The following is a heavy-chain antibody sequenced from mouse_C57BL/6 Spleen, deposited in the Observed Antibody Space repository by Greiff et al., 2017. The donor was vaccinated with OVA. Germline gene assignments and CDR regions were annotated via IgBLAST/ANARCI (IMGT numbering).Heavy chain of an antibody. D-gene: IGHD1-1*01. CDR3: ASITTVAHYFDY. Sequence: EVKVVESGPELVKPGASVKISCKASGYSFTDYNMNWVKQSNGKSLEWIGVINPNYGTTSYNQKFKGKATLTVDQSSSTAYMQLNSLTSEDSAVYYCASITTVAHYFDYWGQGTTLTVSS. J-gene: IGHJ2*01. CDR2: INPNYGTT. V-gene: IGHV1-39*01. CDR1: GYSFTDYN.